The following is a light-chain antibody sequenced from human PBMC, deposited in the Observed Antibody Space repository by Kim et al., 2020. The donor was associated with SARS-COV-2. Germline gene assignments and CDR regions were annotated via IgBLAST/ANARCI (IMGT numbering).Light chain of an antibody. CDR1: QSVLYSSNNKSY. J-gene: IGKJ4*01. CDR3: QQYYSTPLT. V-gene: IGKV4-1*01. Sequence: DIVMTQSPDSLAVSLGERATINCKSSQSVLYSSNNKSYLAWYQQKPGQPPKLLIYWASTRESGVPDRFSGSGSGTDSTLTISSLQAEDVAVYYCQQYYSTPLTFGGGTKVDIK. CDR2: WAS.